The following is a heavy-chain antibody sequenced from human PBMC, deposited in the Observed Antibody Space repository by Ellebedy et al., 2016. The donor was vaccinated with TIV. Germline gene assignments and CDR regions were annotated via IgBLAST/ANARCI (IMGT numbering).Heavy chain of an antibody. D-gene: IGHD3-22*01. J-gene: IGHJ1*01. CDR3: ATDYYDSSGYYVEAEYFQH. Sequence: SETLSLXCTVSGGSISSSSYYWGWIRQPPGKGLEWIGSIYYSGSTYYNPSLKSRVTISVDTSKNQFSLKLSSVTAADTAVYYCATDYYDSSGYYVEAEYFQHWGQGTLVTVSS. CDR1: GGSISSSSYY. V-gene: IGHV4-39*07. CDR2: IYYSGST.